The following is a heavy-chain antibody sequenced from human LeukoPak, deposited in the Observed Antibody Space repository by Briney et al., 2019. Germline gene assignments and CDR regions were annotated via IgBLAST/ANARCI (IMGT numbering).Heavy chain of an antibody. V-gene: IGHV3-21*01. D-gene: IGHD6-13*01. Sequence: GGSLRLSCAASGFTFSSYSMNWVRQAPGKGLEWVSSISSSSSYIYYADSVKGRFTISRDNAKNSLYLQMNSLSAEDTAVYYCAKGLIAAAGKPGDYWGQGTLVTVSS. CDR3: AKGLIAAAGKPGDY. CDR2: ISSSSSYI. CDR1: GFTFSSYS. J-gene: IGHJ4*02.